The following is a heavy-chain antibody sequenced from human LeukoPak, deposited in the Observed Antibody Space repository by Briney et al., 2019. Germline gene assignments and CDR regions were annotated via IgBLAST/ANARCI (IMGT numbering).Heavy chain of an antibody. J-gene: IGHJ3*02. D-gene: IGHD4-23*01. CDR1: GGSISSGSYY. CDR3: ARFSTVVTRSAFDI. Sequence: SETLSLTCTVSGGSISSGSYYWSWIRQPAGKGLEWIGRIYTSGSTNYNPSLKSRVTISVDTSKNQFSLKLSSVTAADTAVYYCARFSTVVTRSAFDIWGQGTMVTVSS. V-gene: IGHV4-61*02. CDR2: IYTSGST.